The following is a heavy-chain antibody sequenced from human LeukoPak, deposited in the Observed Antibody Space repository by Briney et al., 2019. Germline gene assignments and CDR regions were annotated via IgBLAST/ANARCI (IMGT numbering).Heavy chain of an antibody. CDR2: IYYSGST. CDR1: GGSILSSSYY. CDR3: ARRCAPGIAAAGNWFDP. V-gene: IGHV4-39*07. Sequence: PSETLSLTCTVSGGSILSSSYYWGWIRQPPGKGLEWIGSIYYSGSTYYNPSLKSRVTISVDTSKNQFSLKLSSVTAADTAVYYCARRCAPGIAAAGNWFDPWGQGTLVTVSS. D-gene: IGHD6-13*01. J-gene: IGHJ5*02.